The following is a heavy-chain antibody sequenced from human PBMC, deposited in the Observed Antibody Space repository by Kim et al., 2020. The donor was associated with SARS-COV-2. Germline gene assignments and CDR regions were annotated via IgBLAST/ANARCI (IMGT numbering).Heavy chain of an antibody. CDR1: GGSISSSSYY. D-gene: IGHD6-13*01. Sequence: SETLSLTCTVSGGSISSSSYYWGWIRQPPGKGLEWIGSIYYSGSTYYNPSLKSRVTISVDTSKNQFSLKLSSVTAADTAVYYCARSPNYSSSWYSATPYNWFDPWGQGTLVTVSS. V-gene: IGHV4-39*01. J-gene: IGHJ5*02. CDR3: ARSPNYSSSWYSATPYNWFDP. CDR2: IYYSGST.